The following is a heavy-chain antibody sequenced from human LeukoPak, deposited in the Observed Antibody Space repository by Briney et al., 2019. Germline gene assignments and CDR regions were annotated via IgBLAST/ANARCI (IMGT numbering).Heavy chain of an antibody. CDR3: ARREENYGDYGAYYFDY. Sequence: SETLSLTCAVSGGSFSSYYWSWIRQPPGKGLEWIWYIYYSVSTNYNPSLKSRVTISVDTTKNQFSLKLSSVTAADTAVYYCARREENYGDYGAYYFDYWGQGTLVTVSS. D-gene: IGHD4-17*01. V-gene: IGHV4-59*01. CDR1: GGSFSSYY. J-gene: IGHJ4*02. CDR2: IYYSVST.